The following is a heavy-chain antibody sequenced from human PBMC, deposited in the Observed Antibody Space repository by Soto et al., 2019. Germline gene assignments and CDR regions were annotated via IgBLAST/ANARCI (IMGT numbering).Heavy chain of an antibody. D-gene: IGHD1-1*01. V-gene: IGHV1-18*01. CDR3: ARDLHSPGVQTSFDY. CDR1: GYSFSSNG. Sequence: ASVKVSCKTSGYSFSSNGLSWLRQAPGQRFERMGWISGHNGRTNYAQKFQGRVTMTTDTSTSTAYMELRYLTSDDTAVYYCARDLHSPGVQTSFDYWGQGTLVTVSS. J-gene: IGHJ4*02. CDR2: ISGHNGRT.